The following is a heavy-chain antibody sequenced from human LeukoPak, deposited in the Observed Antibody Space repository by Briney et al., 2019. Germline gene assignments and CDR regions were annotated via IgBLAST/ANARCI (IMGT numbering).Heavy chain of an antibody. D-gene: IGHD6-13*01. Sequence: ASVKVSCKPFGHRFISDGVTWVRQAPGQGLEWLGWIYVHSGEANYAQMLQGRVTMTTDTSTSTAYMELRSLRSDDTAVYYCARDKVIASAGTPNWFDPWGQGTLVTVSS. J-gene: IGHJ5*02. CDR3: ARDKVIASAGTPNWFDP. CDR2: IYVHSGEA. V-gene: IGHV1-18*01. CDR1: GHRFISDG.